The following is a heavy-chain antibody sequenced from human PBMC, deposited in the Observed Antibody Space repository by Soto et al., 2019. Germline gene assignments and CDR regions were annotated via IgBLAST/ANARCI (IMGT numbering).Heavy chain of an antibody. CDR3: ASRTGTNGNFDY. Sequence: SETLSLTCAVYGGSFSGYYWSWIRQPPGKGLEWIGEINHSGSTNYNPSLKSRVTISVDTSKNQFSLKLSSVTAADTAVYYCASRTGTNGNFDYWGQGTLVTVSS. CDR1: GGSFSGYY. D-gene: IGHD1-7*01. V-gene: IGHV4-34*01. CDR2: INHSGST. J-gene: IGHJ4*02.